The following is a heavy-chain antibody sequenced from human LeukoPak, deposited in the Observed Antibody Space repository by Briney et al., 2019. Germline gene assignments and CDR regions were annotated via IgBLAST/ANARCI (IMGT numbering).Heavy chain of an antibody. V-gene: IGHV1-8*01. Sequence: GASVKVSCKASGYTLTSYDTNWVRQATGQGVERMGWMNPNSDKTGYEHKFQGRVTMTRNTSISTAYMELSSLRSEDTAVYYCARGAAAGNPPDDAFDIWGQGTMVTVSS. D-gene: IGHD6-13*01. CDR1: GYTLTSYD. J-gene: IGHJ3*02. CDR2: MNPNSDKT. CDR3: ARGAAAGNPPDDAFDI.